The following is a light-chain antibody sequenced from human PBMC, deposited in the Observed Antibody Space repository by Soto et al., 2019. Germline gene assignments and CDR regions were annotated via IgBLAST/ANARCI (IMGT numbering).Light chain of an antibody. CDR1: QSVSSN. V-gene: IGKV3-11*01. J-gene: IGKJ1*01. CDR2: DAS. Sequence: EIVLTQSPATLSLSPWERATLSCRASQSVSSNLAWYQQKPGQAPRLLIYDASKRATGIPARFSGSGSGTDFTLAISSLQPEDSATYYCLQDINYPWTFGQGTKVDI. CDR3: LQDINYPWT.